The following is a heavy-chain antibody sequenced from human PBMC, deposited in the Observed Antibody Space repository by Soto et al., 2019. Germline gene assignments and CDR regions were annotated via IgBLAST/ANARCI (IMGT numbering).Heavy chain of an antibody. V-gene: IGHV2-5*02. D-gene: IGHD5-12*01. CDR3: AHFVEMATIDY. J-gene: IGHJ4*02. CDR1: GYSLSTSGVG. CDR2: IYWDDDK. Sequence: QITLKESGPTLVKPTQTLTLTWTFSGYSLSTSGVGVGWIRQPPGKALEWLALIYWDDDKRYSPSLKSRLTITKDTSKNQVVLTMTNMDPVDTATYYCAHFVEMATIDYWGQGTLVTVSS.